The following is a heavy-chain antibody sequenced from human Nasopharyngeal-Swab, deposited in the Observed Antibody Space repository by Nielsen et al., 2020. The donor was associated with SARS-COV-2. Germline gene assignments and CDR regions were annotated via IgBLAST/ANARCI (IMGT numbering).Heavy chain of an antibody. CDR2: INPSGGST. J-gene: IGHJ6*02. CDR1: GYTFTSYY. CDR3: ARDVLGDYAMDV. D-gene: IGHD3-16*01. V-gene: IGHV1-46*01. Sequence: ASVKVSCRASGYTFTSYYMHWVRQAPGQGLEWMGIINPSGGSTSYAQKFQGRVTMTRDTSTSTVYMELSSLRSEDTAVYYCARDVLGDYAMDVWGQGTTVTVSS.